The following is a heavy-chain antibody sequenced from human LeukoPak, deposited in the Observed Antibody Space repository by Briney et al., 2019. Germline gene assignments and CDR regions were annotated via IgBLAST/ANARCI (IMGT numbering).Heavy chain of an antibody. CDR3: AKGVVVVPAADYYFDY. D-gene: IGHD2-2*01. CDR2: IRYDGSNK. Sequence: GGSLRLSCAASEFSVGSNYMTWVRQAPGKGLEWVAFIRYDGSNKYYADSVKGRFTISRDNSKNTLYLQMNSLRAEDTAVYYCAKGVVVVPAADYYFDYWGQGTLVTVSS. J-gene: IGHJ4*02. CDR1: EFSVGSNY. V-gene: IGHV3-30*02.